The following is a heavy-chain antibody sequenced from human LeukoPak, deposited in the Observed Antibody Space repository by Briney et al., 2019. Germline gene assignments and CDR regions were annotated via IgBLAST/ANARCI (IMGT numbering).Heavy chain of an antibody. V-gene: IGHV4-59*01. J-gene: IGHJ2*01. D-gene: IGHD2-2*01. Sequence: SETLSLTCTVSGGSIRSYYWSWIRQPPGKGLEWIGYIHYRGSTNYNPSLKSRVTISVDTSKNHFSLKLISVTAADTAVYYCARVSVVVPAATYAGYWYFDLWGRGTLVTVSS. CDR1: GGSIRSYY. CDR2: IHYRGST. CDR3: ARVSVVVPAATYAGYWYFDL.